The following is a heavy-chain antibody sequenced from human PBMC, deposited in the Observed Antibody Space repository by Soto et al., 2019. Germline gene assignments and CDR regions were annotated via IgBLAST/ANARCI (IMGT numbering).Heavy chain of an antibody. Sequence: QVQLVQSGAEVKKPGSSVKVSCKASGGTFSSYAISWVRQVPGQGLEWMGGIIPIFGTANYAQKFQGRVTITADESTSTAYMELSSLRSEDTAVYYCSISLRFLEWFAIYFDYWGQGTLVTVSS. V-gene: IGHV1-69*01. CDR2: IIPIFGTA. D-gene: IGHD3-3*01. CDR3: SISLRFLEWFAIYFDY. J-gene: IGHJ4*02. CDR1: GGTFSSYA.